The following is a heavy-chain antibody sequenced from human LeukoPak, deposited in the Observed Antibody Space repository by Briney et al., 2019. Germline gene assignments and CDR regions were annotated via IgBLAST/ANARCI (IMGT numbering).Heavy chain of an antibody. CDR1: GGSISGSY. CDR2: IYYSGST. J-gene: IGHJ4*02. Sequence: PSETLSPTCTVSGGSISGSYWSWIRQPPGKGLEWIGYIYYSGSTNYNPSLKSRVTISVDTSKNQFSLKLNSVTAADTAVYNCARGSGAFDDWGQGTLVTVSS. V-gene: IGHV4-59*01. CDR3: ARGSGAFDD.